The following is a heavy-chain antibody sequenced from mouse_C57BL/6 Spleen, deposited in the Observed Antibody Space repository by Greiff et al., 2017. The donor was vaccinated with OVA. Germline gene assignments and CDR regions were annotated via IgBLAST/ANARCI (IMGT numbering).Heavy chain of an antibody. CDR2: IHPSDSDT. CDR1: GYTFTSYW. J-gene: IGHJ4*01. V-gene: IGHV1-74*01. D-gene: IGHD2-4*01. CDR3: AIDGDFDYQYYYAMDY. Sequence: QVQLKQPGAELVKPGASVKVSCKASGYTFTSYWMHWVKQRPGQGLEWIGRIHPSDSDTNYNQKFKGKATLTVDKSSSTAYMQLSSLTSEDSAVYYCAIDGDFDYQYYYAMDYWGQGTSVTVSS.